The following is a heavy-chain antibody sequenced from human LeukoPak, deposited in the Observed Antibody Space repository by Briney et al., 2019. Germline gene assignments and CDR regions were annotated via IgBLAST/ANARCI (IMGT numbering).Heavy chain of an antibody. CDR2: INPNSGGT. CDR3: ASARVRGVNNYYYYMDV. D-gene: IGHD3-10*01. CDR1: GYTFTGYY. Sequence: ASVKVPCKASGYTFTGYYMHWVRQAPGQGLEWMGWINPNSGGTNYAQKFQGRVTMTRDTSISTAYMELSRLRSDDTAVYYCASARVRGVNNYYYYMDVWGKGTTVTISS. V-gene: IGHV1-2*02. J-gene: IGHJ6*03.